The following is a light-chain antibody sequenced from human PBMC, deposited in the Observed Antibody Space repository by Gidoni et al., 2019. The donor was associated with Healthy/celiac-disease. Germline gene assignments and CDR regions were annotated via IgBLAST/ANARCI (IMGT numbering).Light chain of an antibody. J-gene: IGKJ3*01. CDR1: QSVSSY. CDR3: QQRSNWPPLFT. CDR2: DSS. V-gene: IGKV3-11*01. Sequence: EIVLTQSPATLSLSPGERATLSCSASQSVSSYLAKYQQKPGQAPRILISDSSNRATGIPARFSGSGSWTDVTLTISSLEPEDFAVYYCQQRSNWPPLFTFGPGTKVDIK.